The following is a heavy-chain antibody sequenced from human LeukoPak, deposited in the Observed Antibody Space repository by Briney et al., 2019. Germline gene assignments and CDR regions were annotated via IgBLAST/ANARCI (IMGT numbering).Heavy chain of an antibody. D-gene: IGHD3/OR15-3a*01. CDR2: ISGNDGST. CDR1: GFTFSTYA. Sequence: GGSLRLSCAASGFTFSTYAVNWVRQAPGKGLQWVSAISGNDGSTYYADSVKGRFTISRDNSKNTLHLQMNSLRVEDTAVYYCARVGRGHFDYWGQGTLVTVSS. J-gene: IGHJ4*02. CDR3: ARVGRGHFDY. V-gene: IGHV3-23*01.